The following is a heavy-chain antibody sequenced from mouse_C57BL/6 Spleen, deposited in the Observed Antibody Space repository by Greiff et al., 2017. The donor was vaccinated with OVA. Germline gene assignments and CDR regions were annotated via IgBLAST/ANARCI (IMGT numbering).Heavy chain of an antibody. CDR1: GFSLTSYG. Sequence: QVQLQQSGPGLVAPSQSLSITCTVSGFSLTSYGVDWVRQSPGKGLEWLGVIWGVGSTNYNSALKSRLSISKDNSKSQVFLKMNSLQTDDTAMYYCARDSSDAMDYWGQGTSVTVSS. CDR2: IWGVGST. J-gene: IGHJ4*01. V-gene: IGHV2-6*01. D-gene: IGHD3-1*01. CDR3: ARDSSDAMDY.